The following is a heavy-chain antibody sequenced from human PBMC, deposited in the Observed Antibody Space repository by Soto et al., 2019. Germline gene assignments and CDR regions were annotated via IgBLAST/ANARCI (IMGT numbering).Heavy chain of an antibody. Sequence: QVQLVQSGAEVMKPGASVKVSCKASGYTFTSYYMHWLRQAPGQGLEWVGFFNPASTGTTHAQKFQGRVTMTKDTSASTAYVELSSLSSEDTAIYYCARETGYGGSYTFGMDVWGQGTTVTVSS. CDR3: ARETGYGGSYTFGMDV. D-gene: IGHD1-26*01. J-gene: IGHJ6*02. CDR1: GYTFTSYY. V-gene: IGHV1-46*01. CDR2: FNPASTGT.